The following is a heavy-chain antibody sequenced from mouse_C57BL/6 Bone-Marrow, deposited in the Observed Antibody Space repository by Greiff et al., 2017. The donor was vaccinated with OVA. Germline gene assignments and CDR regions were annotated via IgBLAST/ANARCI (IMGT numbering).Heavy chain of an antibody. V-gene: IGHV1-55*01. CDR1: GYTFTSYW. CDR2: IYPGSGST. Sequence: QVQLQQPGAELVKPGASVKMSCKASGYTFTSYWITWVKQRPGQGLEWIGDIYPGSGSTNYNEKFKSKATLTVDTASRTAYMQRSSLTSEDSAVYYCARDLAGYWGQGTSVTVSS. J-gene: IGHJ4*01. CDR3: ARDLAGY.